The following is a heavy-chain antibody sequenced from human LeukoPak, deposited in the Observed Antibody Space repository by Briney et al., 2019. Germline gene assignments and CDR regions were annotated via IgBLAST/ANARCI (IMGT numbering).Heavy chain of an antibody. J-gene: IGHJ4*02. V-gene: IGHV4-4*08. Sequence: PSETLSLTCSVSGGSVESYYWSWIRQPPGKGLEFIGYIAASGTTKHNPSLKSRVTLSMDTSKNQRSVTAADTAVYFCARFPYFEGFDYWGQGTQVIVSS. D-gene: IGHD3-9*01. CDR3: ARFPYFEGFDY. CDR1: GGSVESYY. CDR2: IAASGTT.